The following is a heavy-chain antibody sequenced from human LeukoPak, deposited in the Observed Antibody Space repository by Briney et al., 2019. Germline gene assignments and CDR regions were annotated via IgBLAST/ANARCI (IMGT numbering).Heavy chain of an antibody. CDR2: ISGSGGST. Sequence: PGGSLRLSCAASGFTFSSYAVSWVRQAPGKGLEWVSAISGSGGSTHYAASVRGRFTISRDNSKNTLYLQMNSLRAEDTAVYYCAKSHLQIAAANFDYWGQGTLVAVSS. J-gene: IGHJ4*02. V-gene: IGHV3-23*01. CDR1: GFTFSSYA. D-gene: IGHD6-13*01. CDR3: AKSHLQIAAANFDY.